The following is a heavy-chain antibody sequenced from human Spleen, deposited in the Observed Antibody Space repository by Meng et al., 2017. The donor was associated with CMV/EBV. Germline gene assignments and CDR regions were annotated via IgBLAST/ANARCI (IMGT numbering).Heavy chain of an antibody. V-gene: IGHV1-18*04. Sequence: ASVKVSCKASGYTFTGYYMHWVRQAPGQRLAWMGWISTYNGYTEYAQKFQGRVTMTTDTSTSTAYMELRSLTSDDTAVYYCARGGDYDFWAGYTDLDYWGRGTLVTVSS. J-gene: IGHJ4*02. CDR3: ARGGDYDFWAGYTDLDY. D-gene: IGHD3-3*01. CDR1: GYTFTGYY. CDR2: ISTYNGYT.